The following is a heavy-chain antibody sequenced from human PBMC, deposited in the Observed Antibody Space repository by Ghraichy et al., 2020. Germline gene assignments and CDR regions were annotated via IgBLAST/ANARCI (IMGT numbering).Heavy chain of an antibody. Sequence: GGSLRLSCTASGFTFGDYAMSGFRQAPGKGLEWVGFIRSKAYRGTTEYAASVKGRFTISRDDSKSIAYLQMNSLKTEDTAVYYCTRRNRDGYNSGSYWYFDLWGRGTLVTVSS. CDR1: GFTFGDYA. CDR2: IRSKAYRGTT. CDR3: TRRNRDGYNSGSYWYFDL. J-gene: IGHJ2*01. D-gene: IGHD5-24*01. V-gene: IGHV3-49*03.